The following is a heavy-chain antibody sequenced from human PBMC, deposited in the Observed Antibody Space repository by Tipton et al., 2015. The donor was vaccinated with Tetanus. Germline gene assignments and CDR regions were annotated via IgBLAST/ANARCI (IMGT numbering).Heavy chain of an antibody. CDR3: ATARNKVSITRLQY. Sequence: SLRLSCSASGFTFSDFWMHWVRQAPGKGLEWVSRINNDGGTPTYADSVRGRFTISRDNAKNTVHLQMNSLTAEDTAVYYCATARNKVSITRLQYWGPGTLVTVSS. D-gene: IGHD3-10*01. CDR1: GFTFSDFW. V-gene: IGHV3-74*01. J-gene: IGHJ4*02. CDR2: INNDGGTP.